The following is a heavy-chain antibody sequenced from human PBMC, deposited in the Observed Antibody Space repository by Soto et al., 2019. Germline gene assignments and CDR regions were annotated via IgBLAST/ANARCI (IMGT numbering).Heavy chain of an antibody. CDR2: ISDGGDLT. CDR3: ARRVIGSSRTFDI. J-gene: IGHJ3*02. D-gene: IGHD3-10*01. V-gene: IGHV3-23*01. Sequence: GGSLRLSCASSVFAFSSHPMSCVRHSPEKWLEWVAGISDGGDLTYNADSVRGRFTISRDNSRNTLYLQMNSLRAEDTAVYYCARRVIGSSRTFDIWGQWTMGTV. CDR1: VFAFSSHP.